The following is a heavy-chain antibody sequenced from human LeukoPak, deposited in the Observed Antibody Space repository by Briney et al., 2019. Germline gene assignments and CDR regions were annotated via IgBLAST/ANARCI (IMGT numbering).Heavy chain of an antibody. J-gene: IGHJ4*01. CDR2: IYSGGST. CDR1: GFTVSSNY. V-gene: IGHV3-66*04. Sequence: PGGSLRLSCAASGFTVSSNYMSWVRQAPGKGLEWVPVIYSGGSTYYADSVKGRFTISRDNSKNTLYLQMNSLRAEDTAVFYCARLTGRDTSDWPYFHYWGQGALVTVSS. CDR3: ARLTGRDTSDWPYFHY. D-gene: IGHD2-2*01.